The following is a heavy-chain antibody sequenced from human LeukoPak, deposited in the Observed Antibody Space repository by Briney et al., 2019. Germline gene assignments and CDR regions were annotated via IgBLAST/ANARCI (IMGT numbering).Heavy chain of an antibody. CDR2: IYTSGDT. J-gene: IGHJ4*02. CDR1: GGSISSYY. V-gene: IGHV4-4*07. Sequence: SETLSLTCTVSGGSISSYYWSWIRQPAGKGLEWIGRIYTSGDTYYNPSLKSRVTISVDSSKNQFSLKLSSVTAADTAVYYCVRLQAVTGNFDYWGQGALVTVSS. CDR3: VRLQAVTGNFDY. D-gene: IGHD1-20*01.